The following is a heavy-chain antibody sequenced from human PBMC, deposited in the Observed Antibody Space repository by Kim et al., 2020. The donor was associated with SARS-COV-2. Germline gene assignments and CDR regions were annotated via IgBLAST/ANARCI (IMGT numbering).Heavy chain of an antibody. Sequence: GGSLRLSCAASGFTFSSYSMNWVRQAPGKGLEWVSSISSSSSYISYADSVKGRFTISRDNAKNSLYLQMTSLRADDTAVYYCAIDSSGWTSYYYYGMDIWGQGDTFTVSS. CDR2: ISSSSSYI. CDR1: GFTFSSYS. CDR3: AIDSSGWTSYYYYGMDI. J-gene: IGHJ6*02. D-gene: IGHD6-19*01. V-gene: IGHV3-21*01.